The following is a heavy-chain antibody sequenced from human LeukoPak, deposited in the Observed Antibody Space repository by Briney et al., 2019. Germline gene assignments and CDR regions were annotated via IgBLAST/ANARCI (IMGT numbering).Heavy chain of an antibody. J-gene: IGHJ4*02. CDR1: GFTFSSYG. Sequence: PGGSLRLSCAASGFTFSSYGMHWVRQAPGKGLEWVAVISYDGSNKYYADSVKGRFTISRDNSKNTLYLQMNSLRAEDTAVYYCAISRDGYNSLFDYWGQGTLVTVST. D-gene: IGHD5-24*01. CDR2: ISYDGSNK. V-gene: IGHV3-30*03. CDR3: AISRDGYNSLFDY.